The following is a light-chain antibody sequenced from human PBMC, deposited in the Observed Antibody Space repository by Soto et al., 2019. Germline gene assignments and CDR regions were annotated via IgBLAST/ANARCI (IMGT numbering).Light chain of an antibody. CDR2: AAS. J-gene: IGKJ1*01. CDR1: QGISSY. V-gene: IGKV1D-8*01. Sequence: VIWMTQSPSLLSASTGDRVTISCRMRQGISSYLAWYQQKPGKAPELLIYAASTLQSGDPSRFSGSGSGTDFNLTISCRQCEDFATYYCQKYYSFPWTCGQGTKVEIK. CDR3: QKYYSFPWT.